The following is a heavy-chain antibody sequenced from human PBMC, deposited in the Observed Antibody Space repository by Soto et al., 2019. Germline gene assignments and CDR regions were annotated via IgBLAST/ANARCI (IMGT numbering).Heavy chain of an antibody. D-gene: IGHD3-10*01. Sequence: QVQLVQSGAEVKKPGASVKVSCKASGYTFTSYGISWVRQAPGQGLEWMGWISAYNGNTNYAQKLQSRVTMTTDTTLSTAEWGTGSLGSDDTAVSYCAARAHYHGAGEDDPWGRGALVPVSS. CDR3: AARAHYHGAGEDDP. CDR2: ISAYNGNT. CDR1: GYTFTSYG. V-gene: IGHV1-18*01. J-gene: IGHJ5*02.